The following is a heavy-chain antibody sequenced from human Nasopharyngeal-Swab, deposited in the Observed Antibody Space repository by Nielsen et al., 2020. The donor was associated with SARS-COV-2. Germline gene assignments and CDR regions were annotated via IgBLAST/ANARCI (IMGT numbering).Heavy chain of an antibody. D-gene: IGHD3-3*01. CDR1: GFPFNNYN. J-gene: IGHJ6*02. V-gene: IGHV3-21*01. Sequence: GVLKISCAASGFPFNNYNFNWVRPAPWKGLEWVSSISSSSSYIYYADSVRGRFTISRDNAKNSHYLQMNSLRAEDTAVYYCARDGLDYDFWSAYFMDVWGQGTTVTVSS. CDR2: ISSSSSYI. CDR3: ARDGLDYDFWSAYFMDV.